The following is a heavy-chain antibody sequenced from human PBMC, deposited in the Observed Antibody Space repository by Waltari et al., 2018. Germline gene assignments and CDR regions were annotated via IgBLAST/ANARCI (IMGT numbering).Heavy chain of an antibody. CDR2: IDTVGSNT. J-gene: IGHJ4*02. Sequence: EVQVVESGGGIVQAGGSVGLSCAAAGFTLSSYGMHWVRQAPGTGLVWVSPIDTVGSNTNYADSVKGRFTISRDNPKDTLYLQMNSLRAEDTAVYYCARGYLGIYYWGQGALVTVSS. CDR3: ARGYLGIYY. CDR1: GFTLSSYG. D-gene: IGHD7-27*01. V-gene: IGHV3-74*01.